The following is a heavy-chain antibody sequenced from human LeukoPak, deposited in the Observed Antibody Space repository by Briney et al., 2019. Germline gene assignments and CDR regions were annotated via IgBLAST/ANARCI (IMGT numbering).Heavy chain of an antibody. D-gene: IGHD6-6*01. CDR2: IYTSGST. CDR1: GGSISSYY. J-gene: IGHJ5*02. CDR3: ARDGIRQQLVHTP. Sequence: SETLSLTCTVSGGSISSYYWSWIRQPAGKGLEWIGRIYTSGSTNYNPSLKSRATISVDKSKNQFSLKLSSVTAADTVVYYCARDGIRQQLVHTPWGQGTLVTVSS. V-gene: IGHV4-4*07.